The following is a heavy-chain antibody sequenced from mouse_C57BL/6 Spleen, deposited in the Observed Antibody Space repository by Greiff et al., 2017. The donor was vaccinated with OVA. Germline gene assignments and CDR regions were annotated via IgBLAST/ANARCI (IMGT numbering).Heavy chain of an antibody. V-gene: IGHV1-42*01. CDR2: INPSTGGT. J-gene: IGHJ2*01. Sequence: VQLQQSGPELVKPGASVKISCKASGYSFTGYNMNWVKQSPEKSLEWIGEINPSTGGTTYNQKFKAKATLTVDKSSSTAYMQLKSLTSEDSAVYYCARFYDYDFDYWGQGTTLTVSS. CDR3: ARFYDYDFDY. D-gene: IGHD2-4*01. CDR1: GYSFTGYN.